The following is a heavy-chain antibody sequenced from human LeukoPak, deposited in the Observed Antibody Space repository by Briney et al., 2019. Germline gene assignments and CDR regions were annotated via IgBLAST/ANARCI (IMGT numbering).Heavy chain of an antibody. V-gene: IGHV3-23*01. CDR1: GFNFANHA. J-gene: IGHJ4*02. CDR2: ISGGGDLT. D-gene: IGHD2-21*02. Sequence: GGSLRLSCAASGFNFANHAMSWVRQTAGKGLEWVSAISGGGDLTYYADSVKGRFTISRDNSKDTLFLQMHSLRPGDTAVYYCVREDTPATANYWGQGTLVTISS. CDR3: VREDTPATANY.